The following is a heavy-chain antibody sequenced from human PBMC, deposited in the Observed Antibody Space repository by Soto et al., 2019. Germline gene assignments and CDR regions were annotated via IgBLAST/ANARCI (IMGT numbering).Heavy chain of an antibody. V-gene: IGHV1-69*01. CDR3: ATELGYYPASPFDA. Sequence: QVQLVQSGADVKKPGSSVKVSCQASGVTFSSETLGWVRQAPGQGLEWVGGIIPIFGTASYAQKFQGRVTMTADESTSTVDMSLSSLRSDVTAVYFCATELGYYPASPFDAWGEGTLVTVAS. D-gene: IGHD1-26*01. CDR1: GVTFSSET. CDR2: IIPIFGTA. J-gene: IGHJ4*02.